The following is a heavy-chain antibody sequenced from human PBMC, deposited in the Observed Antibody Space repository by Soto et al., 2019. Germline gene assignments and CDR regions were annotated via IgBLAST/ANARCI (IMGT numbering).Heavy chain of an antibody. CDR1: GGSISSGDYY. D-gene: IGHD3-9*01. Sequence: KPSETLSLTCTVSGGSISSGDYYWSWIRQPPGKGLEWIGYIYYSGSTYYNPSLKSRVTISVDTSKNQFSLKLSSVTAADTAVYYCARARRPFNYDILTGYPPDDYWGQGTLVTVSS. J-gene: IGHJ4*02. CDR2: IYYSGST. V-gene: IGHV4-30-4*01. CDR3: ARARRPFNYDILTGYPPDDY.